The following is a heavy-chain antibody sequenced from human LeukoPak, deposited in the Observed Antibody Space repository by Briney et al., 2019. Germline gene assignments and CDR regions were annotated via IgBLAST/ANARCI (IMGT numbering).Heavy chain of an antibody. D-gene: IGHD2-15*01. V-gene: IGHV3-48*03. J-gene: IGHJ3*02. CDR3: ARDVSSSTRAFDI. Sequence: GGSLRLSCAASGFALSTYEMTWVRQAPGKGLEWVSFISSSTSHTFYADSVKGRFTIFRDTAKNSLYLQMNNLRGEDTAVYYCARDVSSSTRAFDIWGQGTMVPVS. CDR2: ISSSTSHT. CDR1: GFALSTYE.